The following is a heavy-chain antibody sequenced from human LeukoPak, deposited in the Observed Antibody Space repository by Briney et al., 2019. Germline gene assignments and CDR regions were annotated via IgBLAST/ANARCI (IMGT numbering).Heavy chain of an antibody. CDR2: INAGNGNT. CDR1: GYTFTKYA. J-gene: IGHJ3*02. Sequence: ASVKVSCKASGYTFTKYAMHWVRQAPGQMLEWMAWINAGNGNTKYSQKFQGRVTITRDTSASIAYMELSSLRSEDTAVYYCAREACSSTRCYDLAFDIWGQGTMVTVSS. V-gene: IGHV1-3*01. D-gene: IGHD2-2*01. CDR3: AREACSSTRCYDLAFDI.